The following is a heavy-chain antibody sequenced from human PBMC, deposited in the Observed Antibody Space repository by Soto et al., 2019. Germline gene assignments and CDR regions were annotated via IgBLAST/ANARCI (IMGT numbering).Heavy chain of an antibody. J-gene: IGHJ3*02. CDR3: ATGLQSGMWAFDI. CDR1: GYTLTELS. D-gene: IGHD5-12*01. Sequence: GASVKVFCKVSGYTLTELSMHWLRQSPGKGLEWMGGFDPEVGETIYAQKFQGRVTMTEDTSTDTAYMELSSLRSEDTAVYYCATGLQSGMWAFDIWGQGTMVTVSS. CDR2: FDPEVGET. V-gene: IGHV1-24*01.